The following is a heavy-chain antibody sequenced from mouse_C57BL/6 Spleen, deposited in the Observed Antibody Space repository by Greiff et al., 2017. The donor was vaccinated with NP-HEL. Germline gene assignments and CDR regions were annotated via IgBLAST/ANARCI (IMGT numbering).Heavy chain of an antibody. J-gene: IGHJ1*03. Sequence: EVMLVESGGGLVKPGGSPKLSCAASGFTFSSYAMSWVRQTPEKRLEWVATISDGGSYTYYPDNVKGRFTISRDNAKNNLYLQMSHLKSEDTAMYYRAEERNYYGNKYFDGWGTGTTGTGSS. CDR3: AEERNYYGNKYFDG. V-gene: IGHV5-4*03. CDR1: GFTFSSYA. CDR2: ISDGGSYT. D-gene: IGHD1-1*01.